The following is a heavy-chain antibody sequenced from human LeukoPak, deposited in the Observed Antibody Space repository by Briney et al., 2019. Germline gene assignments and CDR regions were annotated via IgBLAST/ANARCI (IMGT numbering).Heavy chain of an antibody. D-gene: IGHD5-18*01. CDR2: ISGSSGII. V-gene: IGHV3-48*01. CDR1: GFTFNTYA. Sequence: PGGSLRLSCAASGFTFNTYAMNWVRQAPGKGLEWVSYISGSSGIIDYADSVKGRFIISRDNSKNTLYLQMNSLRAEDTAIYYCARDPKGGFSYGWGAFDIWGQGAMVTVSS. CDR3: ARDPKGGFSYGWGAFDI. J-gene: IGHJ3*02.